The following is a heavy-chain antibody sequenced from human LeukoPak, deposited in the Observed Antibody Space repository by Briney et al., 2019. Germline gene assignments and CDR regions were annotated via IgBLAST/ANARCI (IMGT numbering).Heavy chain of an antibody. J-gene: IGHJ6*02. CDR2: IYHSGST. CDR1: GGSISSGGYY. V-gene: IGHV4-30-2*01. CDR3: ARDTITVAFYGVDV. Sequence: SQTLSLTCTVSGGSISSGGYYWSWIRQPPGKGLEWIGYIYHSGSTYYNPSLKSRVTISVDTSKKQLSLKLTSVTAADTAVYYCARDTITVAFYGVDVWGQGTAVTVSS. D-gene: IGHD4-23*01.